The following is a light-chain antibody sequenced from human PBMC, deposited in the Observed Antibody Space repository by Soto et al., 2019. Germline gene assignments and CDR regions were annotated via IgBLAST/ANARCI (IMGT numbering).Light chain of an antibody. CDR2: EVT. CDR1: SSDIGIYKY. V-gene: IGLV2-14*01. Sequence: QSVLTPAASVAGSPGQSVGSACTGCSSDIGIYKYVSWYQQHPGKVPKLIIYEVTNRPSGVSNRFSGSKSGNTASLTISGLQAEDEADYYCSSYPTSSPRPFGTGTKV. CDR3: SSYPTSSPRP. J-gene: IGLJ1*01.